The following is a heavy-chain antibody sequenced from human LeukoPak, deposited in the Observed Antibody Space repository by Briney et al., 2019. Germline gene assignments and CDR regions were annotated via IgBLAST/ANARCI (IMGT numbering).Heavy chain of an antibody. CDR2: ISNSSSTI. D-gene: IGHD6-13*01. J-gene: IGHJ4*02. V-gene: IGHV3-48*01. CDR3: ARVMGMYSSSWPFDY. Sequence: GGSLRLSCAASGFTFSSYSMNWVRQAPGKGLEWVSYISNSSSTIYYADSVKGRFTISRDNAKNSLYLQMNSLRAEDTAVYYCARVMGMYSSSWPFDYWGQGTLVTVSS. CDR1: GFTFSSYS.